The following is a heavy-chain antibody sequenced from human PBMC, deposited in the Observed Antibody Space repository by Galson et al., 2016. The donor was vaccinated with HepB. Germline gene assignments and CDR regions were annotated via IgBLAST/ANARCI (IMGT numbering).Heavy chain of an antibody. CDR1: GFSLTTSGVG. J-gene: IGHJ4*02. Sequence: PALVKPTQTLTLTCTFSGFSLTTSGVGVGWIRQSPGKGLEWLAVIHWDDDKRYSPSVKTKLTITKDTSKNQVVLTMTNMDPVDTGTYYCVHKNERLLYYFDYWGQGTLVTVSS. D-gene: IGHD1-26*01. CDR3: VHKNERLLYYFDY. CDR2: IHWDDDK. V-gene: IGHV2-5*02.